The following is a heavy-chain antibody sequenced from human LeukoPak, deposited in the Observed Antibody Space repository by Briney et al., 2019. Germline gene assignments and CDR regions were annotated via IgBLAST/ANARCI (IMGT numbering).Heavy chain of an antibody. Sequence: PGGSLRLSCAASGYTFSSYDMSWVRQAPGKGLEWVSGISGSGVSTFYADSVKGRFTISRDNSKNTLYLQMSSLRAEDTAVYYCAKDQTYYYDSTNYFDYWGQGTLVTVSS. CDR1: GYTFSSYD. CDR2: ISGSGVST. D-gene: IGHD3-22*01. J-gene: IGHJ4*02. V-gene: IGHV3-23*01. CDR3: AKDQTYYYDSTNYFDY.